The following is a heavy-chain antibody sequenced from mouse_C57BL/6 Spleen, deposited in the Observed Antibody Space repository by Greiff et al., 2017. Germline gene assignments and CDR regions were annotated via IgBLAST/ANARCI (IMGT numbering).Heavy chain of an antibody. CDR3: ARGVYSNWYFDV. CDR2: ISSGSSTI. D-gene: IGHD2-5*01. Sequence: EVMLVESGGGLVKPGGSLKLSCAASGFTFSDYGMHWVRQAPEKGLEWVAYISSGSSTIYYADTVKGRFTISRDNAKNTLFLQMTSLRSEDTAMYYCARGVYSNWYFDVWGTGTTVTVSS. J-gene: IGHJ1*03. V-gene: IGHV5-17*01. CDR1: GFTFSDYG.